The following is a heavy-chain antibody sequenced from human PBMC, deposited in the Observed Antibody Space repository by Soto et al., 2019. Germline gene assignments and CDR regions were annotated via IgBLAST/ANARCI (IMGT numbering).Heavy chain of an antibody. CDR3: ARGRYGDY. CDR2: ISAHNGNT. Sequence: QVHLVQSGAEVKKPGASVKVSCKGSGYAFTTYGITWVRQAPGQGLEWMGWISAHNGNTNYAQKLQGRVTVTRDTSTSTAYMELRSLRSHDTAVYYCARGRYGDYWGQGALVTGYS. V-gene: IGHV1-18*01. J-gene: IGHJ4*02. D-gene: IGHD1-1*01. CDR1: GYAFTTYG.